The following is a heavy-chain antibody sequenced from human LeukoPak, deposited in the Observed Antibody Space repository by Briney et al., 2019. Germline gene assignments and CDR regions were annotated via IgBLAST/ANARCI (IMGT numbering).Heavy chain of an antibody. Sequence: GGSLRLSCAASGFTFDDYGMSWVRQAPGKGLEWVSGINWNGGSTGYADSVKGRFTISRDNAKNSLYLQMNSLRAEDTAVYYCARGQSEGPYSSSWGDWGQGTLVTVSS. V-gene: IGHV3-20*04. J-gene: IGHJ4*02. D-gene: IGHD6-13*01. CDR2: INWNGGST. CDR3: ARGQSEGPYSSSWGD. CDR1: GFTFDDYG.